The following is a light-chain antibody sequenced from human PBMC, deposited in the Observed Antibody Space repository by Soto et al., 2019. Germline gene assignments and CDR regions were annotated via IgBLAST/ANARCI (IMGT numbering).Light chain of an antibody. CDR2: DNN. J-gene: IGLJ2*01. CDR3: GTWDSDLSGVV. V-gene: IGLV1-51*01. Sequence: QSALTQPPSVSAAPGQKVTISCSGRSSNIGKNFVSWYQQFPGAAPKVLIYDNNKRALGIPDRFSGSKSGTSATLGIAGLQTGDEADYYCGTWDSDLSGVVFGGGTKLTVL. CDR1: SSNIGKNF.